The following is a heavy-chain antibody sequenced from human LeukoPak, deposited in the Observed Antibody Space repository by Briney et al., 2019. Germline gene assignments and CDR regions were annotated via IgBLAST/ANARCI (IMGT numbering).Heavy chain of an antibody. J-gene: IGHJ4*02. CDR3: ARERYYDSSGYLDY. V-gene: IGHV3-7*01. Sequence: GGSLRLSCAASGFTFSSYWMSWVRQAPGRGLEWVANIKQDGSEKYYVDSVKGRFTISRDNAKNSLYLQMNSLRAEDTAVYYCARERYYDSSGYLDYWGQGTLVTVSS. D-gene: IGHD3-22*01. CDR2: IKQDGSEK. CDR1: GFTFSSYW.